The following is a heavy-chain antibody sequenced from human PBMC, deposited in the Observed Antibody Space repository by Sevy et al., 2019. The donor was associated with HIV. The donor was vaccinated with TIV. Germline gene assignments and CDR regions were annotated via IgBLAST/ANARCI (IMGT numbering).Heavy chain of an antibody. CDR1: GFTFSDYY. CDR3: ARENTMIEEPGWFDP. Sequence: GGSLRLSCAASGFTFSDYYMSWIRQAPGKGLEWVSYISRSGSTINYADSVKGRFTISRDNAKISLYLQINSLRAEDTAVYYCARENTMIEEPGWFDPWGQGTLVTVSS. V-gene: IGHV3-11*01. J-gene: IGHJ5*02. CDR2: ISRSGSTI. D-gene: IGHD3-22*01.